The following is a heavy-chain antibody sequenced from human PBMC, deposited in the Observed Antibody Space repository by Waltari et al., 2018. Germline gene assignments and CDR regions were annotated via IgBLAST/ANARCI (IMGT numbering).Heavy chain of an antibody. CDR3: VRNYNGKLY. J-gene: IGHJ4*02. D-gene: IGHD1-1*01. Sequence: EVQLVETGGGLIQPGGSLRLSCAASGFTVSSNYISWVRQAPGKGLEWVSVIYRCGNTYYADSVKGRFTISRDNSKNTVYLQMNSLRVDDTAVYYCVRNYNGKLYWGQGTLVTVSS. V-gene: IGHV3-53*02. CDR2: IYRCGNT. CDR1: GFTVSSNY.